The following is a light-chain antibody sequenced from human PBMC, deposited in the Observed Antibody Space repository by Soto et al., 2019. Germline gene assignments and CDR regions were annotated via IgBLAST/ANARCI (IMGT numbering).Light chain of an antibody. CDR2: GAS. Sequence: EIVMTQSPATLSVSPGERATLSCRASQSVSSNLAWYQRKPGQAPRLLIYGASTRATGIPARFSGSGSGTEFTLTISSLQSEDSAVYYCQQYNNWPVTFGQGSKV. CDR1: QSVSSN. J-gene: IGKJ1*01. CDR3: QQYNNWPVT. V-gene: IGKV3-15*01.